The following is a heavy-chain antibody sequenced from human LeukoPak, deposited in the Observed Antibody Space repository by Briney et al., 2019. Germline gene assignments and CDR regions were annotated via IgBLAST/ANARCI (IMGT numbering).Heavy chain of an antibody. Sequence: PGGSLRLSCAASGFSFSSYWMTWVRQAPGGGLEWVANIKEDGSDKYYVDSVKGRFSISRGNAKNSLYLQMNSLRAEDTAVYYCARDKGYLAFDYWGQGTLVSVSS. CDR3: ARDKGYLAFDY. J-gene: IGHJ4*02. D-gene: IGHD2-15*01. CDR1: GFSFSSYW. CDR2: IKEDGSDK. V-gene: IGHV3-7*01.